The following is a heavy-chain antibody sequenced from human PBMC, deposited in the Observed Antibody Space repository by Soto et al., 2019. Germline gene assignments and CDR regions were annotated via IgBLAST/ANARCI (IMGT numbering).Heavy chain of an antibody. J-gene: IGHJ6*01. CDR1: GGSISSGGYY. CDR2: IYYSGST. V-gene: IGHV4-31*03. Sequence: SETLSLTCTVSGGSISSGGYYWSWIRQHPGKGLEWIGYIYYSGSTYYNPSLKSRVTISVDTSKNQFSLKLSSVTAADTAVYYCARDQAYPYYGMDVWGQGTTFTVSS. CDR3: ARDQAYPYYGMDV.